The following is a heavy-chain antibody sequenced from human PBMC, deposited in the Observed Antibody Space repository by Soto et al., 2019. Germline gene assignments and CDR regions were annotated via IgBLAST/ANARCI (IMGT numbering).Heavy chain of an antibody. Sequence: AXSGGSISSSNWWSWVRQPPGKGLEWIGEIYHSGSTNYNPSLKSRVTISVDKSKNQFSLKLSSVTAEDTAVYYCARGNSKKYCSSTTCSGSGYSWGIWGQGTMVTVSS. V-gene: IGHV4-4*02. J-gene: IGHJ3*02. D-gene: IGHD2-2*01. CDR1: GGSISSSNW. CDR2: IYHSGST. CDR3: ARGNSKKYCSSTTCSGSGYSWGI.